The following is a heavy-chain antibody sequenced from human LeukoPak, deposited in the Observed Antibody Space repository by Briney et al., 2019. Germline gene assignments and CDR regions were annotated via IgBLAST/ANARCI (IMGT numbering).Heavy chain of an antibody. CDR1: GGSISSYY. Sequence: ETLSLTCTVSGGSISSYYWSWIRQPPGKGLEWIGYIYYSGSTDYNPSLKSRVTISVDTSKNQFSLKLSSVTAADTAVYYCASSSADYYYYGMDVWGQGTTVTVSS. CDR3: ASSSADYYYYGMDV. J-gene: IGHJ6*02. CDR2: IYYSGST. D-gene: IGHD3-10*01. V-gene: IGHV4-59*01.